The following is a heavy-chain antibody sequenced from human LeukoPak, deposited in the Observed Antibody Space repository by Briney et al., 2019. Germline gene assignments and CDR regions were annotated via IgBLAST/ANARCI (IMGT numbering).Heavy chain of an antibody. J-gene: IGHJ4*02. CDR1: GFTFSSYW. CDR3: ARADTAMVPFDY. Sequence: GGSLSLFCAASGFTFSSYWMSWVRQAPGKGLEWVANIKQDGSEKYYVDSVKGQFTISRDNAKNSLYLQMNSLRAEDTAVYYCARADTAMVPFDYWGQGTLVTVSS. CDR2: IKQDGSEK. D-gene: IGHD5-18*01. V-gene: IGHV3-7*03.